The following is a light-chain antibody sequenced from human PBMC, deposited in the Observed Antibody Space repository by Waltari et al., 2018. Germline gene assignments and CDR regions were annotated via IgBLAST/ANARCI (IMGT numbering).Light chain of an antibody. V-gene: IGKV2-28*01. CDR3: MQGLQTPIT. CDR1: QSLLYTNGHND. J-gene: IGKJ5*01. CDR2: LGS. Sequence: DIVMTQSPVSLPVIPGESASISCRSSQSLLYTNGHNDLNWYVQKSGQSPQLLIYLGSTRASGVSGRFSGSGSATDFTLEISRVEAEDVGLYYCMQGLQTPITFGQGTRLDIK.